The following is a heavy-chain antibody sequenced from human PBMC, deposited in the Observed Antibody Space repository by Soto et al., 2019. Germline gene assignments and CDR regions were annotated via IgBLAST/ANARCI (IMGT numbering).Heavy chain of an antibody. CDR2: IIDSGGSP. CDR3: AKGRSYYCYYGVDV. J-gene: IGHJ6*02. Sequence: PGVSLRLSCAASGFTFSSCAMGWVRQAPGKGLEWVSDIIDSGGSPYSAASVKARFTISSANSKSTLYLQMNSLRAEDTALYFCAKGRSYYCYYGVDVWGQGTTVTVSS. CDR1: GFTFSSCA. V-gene: IGHV3-23*01.